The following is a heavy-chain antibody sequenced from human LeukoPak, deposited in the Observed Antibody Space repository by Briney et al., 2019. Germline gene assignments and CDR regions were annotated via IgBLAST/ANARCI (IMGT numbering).Heavy chain of an antibody. CDR2: ISGSGGST. Sequence: GGSLRLSCAASGFTFSSYARSWVRQAPGKGLEWVSAISGSGGSTCYADSVKGRFTISRDNSKNTLYLQMNSLRAEDTAVYYCAKALRITMIVVVIAPFDYWGQGTLVTVSS. CDR1: GFTFSSYA. CDR3: AKALRITMIVVVIAPFDY. V-gene: IGHV3-23*01. J-gene: IGHJ4*02. D-gene: IGHD3-22*01.